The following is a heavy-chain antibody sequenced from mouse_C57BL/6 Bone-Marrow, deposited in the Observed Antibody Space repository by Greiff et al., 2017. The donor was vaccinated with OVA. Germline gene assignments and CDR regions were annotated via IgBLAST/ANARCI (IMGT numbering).Heavy chain of an antibody. CDR2: IDPSDSYT. J-gene: IGHJ2*01. V-gene: IGHV1-59*01. D-gene: IGHD2-3*01. Sequence: VQLQQPGAELVRPGTSVKLSCKASGYTFTSYWMHWVKQRPRQGLEWIGVIDPSDSYTNYNQKFKGKATLTADKSSSTAYMELRSLTSEDSAVYFCARRWLLPFDYWGQGTTLTVSS. CDR1: GYTFTSYW. CDR3: ARRWLLPFDY.